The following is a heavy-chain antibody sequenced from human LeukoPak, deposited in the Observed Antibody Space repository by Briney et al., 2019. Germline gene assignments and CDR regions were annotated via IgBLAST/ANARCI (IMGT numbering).Heavy chain of an antibody. D-gene: IGHD3-3*01. Sequence: ASVRVSCKTSGYSFTDYYIHWVRQAPGQGLEWMGWINTKSGRTSSARRFQGRVTMTRDPSITTVYMDMAWLTSDDTAIYFCARADFIDAGPYLIGPWGQGTLVTVSS. V-gene: IGHV1-2*02. CDR2: INTKSGRT. CDR3: ARADFIDAGPYLIGP. CDR1: GYSFTDYY. J-gene: IGHJ5*02.